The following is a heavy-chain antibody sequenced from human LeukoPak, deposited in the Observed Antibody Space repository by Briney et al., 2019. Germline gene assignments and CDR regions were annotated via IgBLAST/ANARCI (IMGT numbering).Heavy chain of an antibody. CDR1: GHTFTGYY. CDR2: INPNSGGT. J-gene: IGHJ4*02. Sequence: ASVKVSCKASGHTFTGYYMHWVRQAPGQGLEWMGWINPNSGGTNYARKFQGRVTMTRDTSISTAYMELSRLRSDDTAVYYCARSIPAAMLIDYWGQGTLVTVSS. V-gene: IGHV1-2*02. D-gene: IGHD2-2*01. CDR3: ARSIPAAMLIDY.